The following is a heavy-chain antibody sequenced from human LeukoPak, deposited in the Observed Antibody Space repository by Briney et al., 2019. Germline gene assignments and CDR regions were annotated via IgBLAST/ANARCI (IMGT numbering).Heavy chain of an antibody. Sequence: ASVKVSCKASGYTFTSYGISWVRQAPGQGLEWMGWISAYNGNTNYAQKLQGRVTMTTDTSTSTAYMELRSLRSDDTAVYYCARVRGRWLQSRGLDYWGQGTLVTVSS. D-gene: IGHD5-24*01. J-gene: IGHJ4*02. CDR3: ARVRGRWLQSRGLDY. V-gene: IGHV1-18*04. CDR1: GYTFTSYG. CDR2: ISAYNGNT.